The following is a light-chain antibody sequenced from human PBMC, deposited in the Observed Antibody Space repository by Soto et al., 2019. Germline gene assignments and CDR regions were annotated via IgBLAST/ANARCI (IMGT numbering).Light chain of an antibody. CDR1: QFVSTN. J-gene: IGKJ1*01. Sequence: ELVMTQSPAPLSVSPGEIATLSCRASQFVSTNLAWYQQRPGQAPRLLIYGASTRAIGVPARFSGSGSGTEFTLTISSLQSEDFAVYYCQQYNDRPRTFGQGTKVDIK. CDR3: QQYNDRPRT. V-gene: IGKV3-15*01. CDR2: GAS.